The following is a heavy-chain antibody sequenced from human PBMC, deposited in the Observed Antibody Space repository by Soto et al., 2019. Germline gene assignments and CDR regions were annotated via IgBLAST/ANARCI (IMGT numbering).Heavy chain of an antibody. J-gene: IGHJ6*02. Sequence: SVKVSCKASGGIFSSFTISWVRQAPGQGLEWLGGIIPIFDTPTYAQNFQGRVTITADKSANTVYMELSSLRSEDTAVYYCATHGATTMARGAMKHYYYVMDVWGQGTTVTVSS. D-gene: IGHD3-10*01. CDR2: IIPIFDTP. CDR1: GGIFSSFT. CDR3: ATHGATTMARGAMKHYYYVMDV. V-gene: IGHV1-69*06.